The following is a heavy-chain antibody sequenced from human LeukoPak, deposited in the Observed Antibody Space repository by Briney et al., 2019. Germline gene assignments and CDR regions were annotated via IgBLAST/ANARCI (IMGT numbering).Heavy chain of an antibody. Sequence: PGGSLRLSCAASGFTFSSYSMNWVRQAPGKGLEWVSSISSSSSYIYYADSVKGRFTISRDNAKNSLYLQMNSLRAEDTAVYYCASTRWPQLTPTSDLFDYWGQGTLVTVSS. J-gene: IGHJ4*02. CDR2: ISSSSSYI. CDR3: ASTRWPQLTPTSDLFDY. V-gene: IGHV3-21*01. CDR1: GFTFSSYS. D-gene: IGHD5-24*01.